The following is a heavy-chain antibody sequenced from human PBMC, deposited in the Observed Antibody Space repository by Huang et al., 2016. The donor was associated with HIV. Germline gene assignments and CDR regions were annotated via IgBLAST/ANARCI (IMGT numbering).Heavy chain of an antibody. CDR2: SDPGDSDT. D-gene: IGHD3-10*01. CDR3: ARQGLWLPPTDPFDY. CDR1: GSNFDSYW. Sequence: EVHLVQSGAEVKEPGESLKISCQASGSNFDSYWIGWVRQMPGKGLEWRGVSDPGDSDTGYEPSFQGEVTISADQSINTAYLQCSSLKASDTAIYFCARQGLWLPPTDPFDYWGQGTTVTVSA. V-gene: IGHV5-51*01. J-gene: IGHJ4*02.